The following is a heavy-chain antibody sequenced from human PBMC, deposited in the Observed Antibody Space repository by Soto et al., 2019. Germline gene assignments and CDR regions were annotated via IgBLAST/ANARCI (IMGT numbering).Heavy chain of an antibody. CDR3: AKTIQCSGGSCYSLSYYGMDV. V-gene: IGHV3-23*01. J-gene: IGHJ6*02. CDR2: ISGSGGDT. D-gene: IGHD2-15*01. Sequence: PGGSLRLSCAASGFTFSSSTMSWVRQAPGKGLEWVSAISGSGGDTYYADSVKGRFTISRDNSKNTLYLQMNSLRAEDTAVYYCAKTIQCSGGSCYSLSYYGMDVWGQGTTVTVSS. CDR1: GFTFSSST.